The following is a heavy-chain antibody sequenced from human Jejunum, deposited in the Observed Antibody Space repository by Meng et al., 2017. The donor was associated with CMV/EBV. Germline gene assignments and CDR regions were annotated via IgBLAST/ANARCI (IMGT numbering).Heavy chain of an antibody. V-gene: IGHV2-5*02. CDR3: ARTVWGTYSLDY. D-gene: IGHD3-16*01. J-gene: IGHJ4*02. CDR2: IYWDGGQ. Sequence: TFYGFSLSGSRVGVGWIRQPPTKALEWLALIYWDGGQRYSPSLKSRLSITKDTSKNQVVLTMTNMDTVDTGTYFCARTVWGTYSLDYWGQGTLVTVSS. CDR1: GFSLSGSRVG.